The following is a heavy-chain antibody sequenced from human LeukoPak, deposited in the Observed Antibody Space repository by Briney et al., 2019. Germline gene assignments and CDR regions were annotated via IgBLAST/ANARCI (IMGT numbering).Heavy chain of an antibody. CDR1: GFTFSSYA. CDR2: ISYDGSIK. Sequence: GGSLRLSCAASGFTFSSYAMHWVRQAPGKGLKWVAVISYDGSIKYYADSVKGRFTTSRDNSKNMLYLQMNSLSAEDTAVYYCARGPGYSSGWYVLSVDYWGQGTLVTVSS. CDR3: ARGPGYSSGWYVLSVDY. J-gene: IGHJ4*02. D-gene: IGHD6-19*01. V-gene: IGHV3-30-3*01.